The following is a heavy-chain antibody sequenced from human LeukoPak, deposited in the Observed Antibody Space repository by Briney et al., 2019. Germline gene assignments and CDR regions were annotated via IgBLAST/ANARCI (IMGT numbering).Heavy chain of an antibody. CDR2: IKQDGSEK. Sequence: GGSLRLSCAASGFTFSSYWMHWVRQAPGKGLEWVANIKQDGSEKYYVDSVKGRFTIPRDNARNSLYLQMNSLRADDTAVYFCARVPSGSGSYLWWFDPWGQGTLVTVSS. V-gene: IGHV3-7*01. CDR1: GFTFSSYW. J-gene: IGHJ5*02. CDR3: ARVPSGSGSYLWWFDP. D-gene: IGHD3-10*01.